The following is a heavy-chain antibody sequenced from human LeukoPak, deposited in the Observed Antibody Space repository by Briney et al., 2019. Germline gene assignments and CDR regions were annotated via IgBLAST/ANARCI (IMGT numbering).Heavy chain of an antibody. CDR1: GYTFTGNH. V-gene: IGHV1-2*02. Sequence: ASVKVSCKASGYTFTGNHMHWVRQAPGEGLEWMGWIHPNNGETNYAQKFRGRVTMTTDTSITTAYMELSGLTSDDTAMYYCARHSSNWFDPWDQGTLVTVSS. J-gene: IGHJ5*02. CDR2: IHPNNGET. CDR3: ARHSSNWFDP.